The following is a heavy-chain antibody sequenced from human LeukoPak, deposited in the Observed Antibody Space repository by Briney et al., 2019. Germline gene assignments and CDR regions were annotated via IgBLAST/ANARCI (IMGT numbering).Heavy chain of an antibody. CDR2: IYHSGFT. CDR1: GGSISGYY. CDR3: ARDQRCSRFDGGCDQWYFGL. D-gene: IGHD5-12*01. Sequence: SETLSLTCTVSGGSISGYYWSWLRQPPGKGLEWIGYIYHSGFTDYNPSLRSRVTIAVDTSRNQFSLKLTSATAADTAMYYCARDQRCSRFDGGCDQWYFGLWGRGALVT. V-gene: IGHV4-59*01. J-gene: IGHJ2*01.